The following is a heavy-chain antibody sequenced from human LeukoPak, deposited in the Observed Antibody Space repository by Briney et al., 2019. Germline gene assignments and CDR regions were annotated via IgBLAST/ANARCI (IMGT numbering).Heavy chain of an antibody. Sequence: ASVKVSCKVSGYNLTELSMHWVRQAPGKGLEWMGGFDPEDGETIYAQKFQGRVTMTEDTSTDTAYMELSSLRSEDTAVYYCATGQQLVRSRYYYGMDVWGQGTTVTVSS. CDR3: ATGQQLVRSRYYYGMDV. CDR1: GYNLTELS. V-gene: IGHV1-24*01. D-gene: IGHD6-13*01. J-gene: IGHJ6*02. CDR2: FDPEDGET.